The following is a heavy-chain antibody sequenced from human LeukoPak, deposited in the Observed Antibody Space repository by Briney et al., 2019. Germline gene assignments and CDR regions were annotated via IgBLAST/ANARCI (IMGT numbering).Heavy chain of an antibody. CDR2: ISYDGSNK. CDR1: GFTFRTYG. D-gene: IGHD2-21*02. J-gene: IGHJ4*02. V-gene: IGHV3-30*03. Sequence: GGSLRLSCAASGFTFRTYGMHWVRQAPGKGLEWVAVISYDGSNKYYADSVKGRFTISRDNSKNTLSLQMNSLRAEDTALYYCARGFVLGAAKNYFDYWGQGVLVTVSS. CDR3: ARGFVLGAAKNYFDY.